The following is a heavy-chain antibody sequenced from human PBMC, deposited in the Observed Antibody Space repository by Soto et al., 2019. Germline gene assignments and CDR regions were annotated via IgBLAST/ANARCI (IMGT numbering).Heavy chain of an antibody. J-gene: IGHJ3*02. Sequence: QVQLQESGPGLVKPSGTLSLTCAVSGGSISSSNWWSWVRQPPGNGLEWIGVIYHSGSTNYNPALNSRVTLSVDKSKNQFSLKLSSVIAADTAVYYCARDIKRFGGEDAFDIWGQGTMVTVSS. CDR3: ARDIKRFGGEDAFDI. D-gene: IGHD3-10*01. CDR2: IYHSGST. V-gene: IGHV4-4*02. CDR1: GGSISSSNW.